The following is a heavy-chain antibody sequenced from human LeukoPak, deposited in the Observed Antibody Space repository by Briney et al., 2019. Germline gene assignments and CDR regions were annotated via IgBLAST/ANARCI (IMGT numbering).Heavy chain of an antibody. J-gene: IGHJ3*01. D-gene: IGHD1-1*01. V-gene: IGHV4-39*01. Sequence: PSETLSLTCTVSGGSISTNTYYWGWIRQPPGKGLEWIGSIYYSGYTYYNPSLKSRVAISVDTSKSQFSLKLNCVTAADTALYYCARHRGYNAFDLWGQGTMVTVSS. CDR1: GGSISTNTYY. CDR3: ARHRGYNAFDL. CDR2: IYYSGYT.